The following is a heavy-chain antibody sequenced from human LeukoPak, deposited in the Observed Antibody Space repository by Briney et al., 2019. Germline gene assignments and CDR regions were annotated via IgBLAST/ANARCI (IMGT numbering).Heavy chain of an antibody. J-gene: IGHJ6*02. D-gene: IGHD6-13*01. V-gene: IGHV1-18*01. CDR1: GYTFTSYG. Sequence: ASVKVSCKASGYTFTSYGISWVRQAPGQGLEWMGWISAYNGNTNYAQKLQGRVTMTTDTSTSTAYMELRSLRSDDTAVYYCASYSSSRYYYGMDVWGQGTTVTVSS. CDR3: ASYSSSRYYYGMDV. CDR2: ISAYNGNT.